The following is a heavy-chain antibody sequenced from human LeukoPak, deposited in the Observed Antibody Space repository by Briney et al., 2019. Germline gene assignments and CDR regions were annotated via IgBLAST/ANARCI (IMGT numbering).Heavy chain of an antibody. D-gene: IGHD2-2*01. CDR1: GYTFTGYY. CDR3: AREGSYAFYFDY. CDR2: INPNSGGT. Sequence: ASVKVSCKASGYTFTGYYLHWVRQAPGQGLEWMGWINPNSGGTDYAQKFQGRVTMTRDTSISTAYMELSILKSDDSAVYYCAREGSYAFYFDYWGQGTLVTVSS. V-gene: IGHV1-2*02. J-gene: IGHJ4*02.